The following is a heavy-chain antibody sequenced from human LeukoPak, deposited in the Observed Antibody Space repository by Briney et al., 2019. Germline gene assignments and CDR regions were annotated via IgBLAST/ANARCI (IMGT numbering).Heavy chain of an antibody. CDR3: AKEYDFWRLDAFDI. J-gene: IGHJ3*02. V-gene: IGHV3-48*01. CDR1: GFTFSSYS. D-gene: IGHD3-3*01. Sequence: GGSLRLSCAASGFTFSSYSMMWVRQAPGKGLEWVSYISSSSTTIHYADSVKGRFTISRDNSKNTLYLQMNSLRAEDTAVYYCAKEYDFWRLDAFDIWGQGTMVTVSS. CDR2: ISSSSTTI.